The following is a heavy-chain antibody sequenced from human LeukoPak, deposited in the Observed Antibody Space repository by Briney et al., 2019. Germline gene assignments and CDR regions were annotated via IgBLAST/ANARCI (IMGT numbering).Heavy chain of an antibody. Sequence: ASVKVSCKASGYTFSGYYMHWVRQVPGQGLEWMGWINPNIGDTNYAQKFQGRVTMTRDTSISTAYMELSRLTSDDTAVYYCARARLAGRGTWFDPWGLGTLVTVSS. CDR1: GYTFSGYY. CDR3: ARARLAGRGTWFDP. J-gene: IGHJ5*02. CDR2: INPNIGDT. V-gene: IGHV1-2*02. D-gene: IGHD6-19*01.